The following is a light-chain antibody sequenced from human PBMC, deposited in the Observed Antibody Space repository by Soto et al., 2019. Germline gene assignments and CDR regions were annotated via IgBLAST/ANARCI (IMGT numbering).Light chain of an antibody. Sequence: EIVLTQSPGTLSLSPGESATLSCRASQSVRSNYLAWYQQKPGQAPRLLIFGASNRATGIPPRFSGRGSGTDFTLTISRLEPEDFAVDYCQQYGSSPLTFGGGTKVDIK. CDR2: GAS. CDR1: QSVRSNY. CDR3: QQYGSSPLT. J-gene: IGKJ4*01. V-gene: IGKV3-20*01.